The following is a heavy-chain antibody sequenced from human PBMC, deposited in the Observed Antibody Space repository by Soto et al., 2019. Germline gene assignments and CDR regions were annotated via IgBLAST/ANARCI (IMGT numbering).Heavy chain of an antibody. CDR3: MRGGWGYSPIDY. J-gene: IGHJ4*02. CDR2: INPSNEIT. CDR1: GYTFSAYY. V-gene: IGHV1-2*02. Sequence: ASVKVSCKTSGYTFSAYYVHWARRAPGRGFQWLGWINPSNEITTFSEIFQGRITMTRDTSTNTVHMELNMLTSDDTAVYYCMRGGWGYSPIDYWGQGTQVTVSS. D-gene: IGHD2-21*01.